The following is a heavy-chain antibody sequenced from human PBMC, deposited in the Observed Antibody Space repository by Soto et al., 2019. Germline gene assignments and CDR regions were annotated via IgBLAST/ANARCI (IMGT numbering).Heavy chain of an antibody. D-gene: IGHD6-19*01. J-gene: IGHJ3*02. CDR1: GFTFCSYA. V-gene: IGHV3-23*01. Sequence: GGSLGLSCAASGFTFCSYALSWVRPAPGKGLEWVSAISGSGGSTYYADSVKGRFTISRDNSKNTLYLQMNSLRAEDTAVYYCAKDRGYVAVAASRRDAFDIWGQGTMVTVSS. CDR3: AKDRGYVAVAASRRDAFDI. CDR2: ISGSGGST.